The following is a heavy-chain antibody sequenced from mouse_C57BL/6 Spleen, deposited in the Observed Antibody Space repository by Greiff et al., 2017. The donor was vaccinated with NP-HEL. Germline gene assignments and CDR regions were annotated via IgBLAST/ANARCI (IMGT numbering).Heavy chain of an antibody. V-gene: IGHV1-80*01. D-gene: IGHD1-2*01. Sequence: VQLQQSGAELVKPGASVKISCKASGYAFSSYWMNWVKQRPGKGLEWIGQIYPGDGDTNYNGKFKGKATLTADKSSSTAYMQRSSLTSEDSAVYFCAKRALLRGYAMDYWGQGTSVTVSS. J-gene: IGHJ4*01. CDR1: GYAFSSYW. CDR2: IYPGDGDT. CDR3: AKRALLRGYAMDY.